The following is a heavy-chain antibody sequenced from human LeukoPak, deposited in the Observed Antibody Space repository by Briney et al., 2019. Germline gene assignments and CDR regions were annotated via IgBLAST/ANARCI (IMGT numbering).Heavy chain of an antibody. CDR1: GFSFSGHW. V-gene: IGHV3-74*01. CDR3: ARGPNSNWAGLDF. D-gene: IGHD1-1*01. CDR2: ISPTGSTT. Sequence: GGSLRLSCTASGFSFSGHWMHWARQLPGKGLVWVSRISPTGSTTSYADSVKGRFTVSRDNAKNTLYLQVNNLRAEDTAVYYCARGPNSNWAGLDFWGQGTLVTVSS. J-gene: IGHJ4*02.